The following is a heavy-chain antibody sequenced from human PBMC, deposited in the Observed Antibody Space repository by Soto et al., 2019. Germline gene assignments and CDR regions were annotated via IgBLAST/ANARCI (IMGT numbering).Heavy chain of an antibody. V-gene: IGHV3-23*01. CDR2: ISGSGGST. D-gene: IGHD3-3*01. J-gene: IGHJ6*02. Sequence: HPGGSLRLSCAASGFTFSSYAMSWVRQAPGKGLEWVSAISGSGGSTYYADSVKGRFTISRDNSKNTLYLQMNNLRAEDTAVYYCAKDPSHGSASSLEWLFYDYYYYGMDVWGQGTTVTVPS. CDR1: GFTFSSYA. CDR3: AKDPSHGSASSLEWLFYDYYYYGMDV.